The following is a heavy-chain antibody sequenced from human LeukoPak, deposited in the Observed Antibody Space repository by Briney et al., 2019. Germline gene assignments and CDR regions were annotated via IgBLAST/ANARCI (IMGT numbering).Heavy chain of an antibody. V-gene: IGHV3-49*04. CDR2: IRSKAYGGTT. D-gene: IGHD3-22*01. Sequence: AGGSLRLSCAASGFTFSSYEMNWVRQAPGKGLEWVGFIRSKAYGGTTEYAASVKGRFTISRDDSKTIAYLQMNSLKTEDTAVYYCTRDAHPGYYYDGSGYLGYWGQGTLVTVSS. CDR1: GFTFSSYE. J-gene: IGHJ4*02. CDR3: TRDAHPGYYYDGSGYLGY.